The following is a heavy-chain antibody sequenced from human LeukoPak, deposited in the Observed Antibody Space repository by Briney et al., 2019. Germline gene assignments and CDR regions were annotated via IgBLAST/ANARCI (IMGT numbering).Heavy chain of an antibody. Sequence: NPSETLSLTCAVYGGSFSGYYWSWIRQPPGKGLEWIGEINHSGSTNYNPSLKSRVTISVDTSKNQFSLKLSSVTAADTAVYYCARGGVSGDSSGYADFDYWGQGTLVTVSS. CDR2: INHSGST. CDR3: ARGGVSGDSSGYADFDY. CDR1: GGSFSGYY. J-gene: IGHJ4*02. D-gene: IGHD3-22*01. V-gene: IGHV4-34*01.